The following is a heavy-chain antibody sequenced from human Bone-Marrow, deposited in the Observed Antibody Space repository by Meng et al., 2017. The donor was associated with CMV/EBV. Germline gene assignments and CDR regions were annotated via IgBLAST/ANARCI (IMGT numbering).Heavy chain of an antibody. J-gene: IGHJ3*02. CDR2: ISWNSGSI. CDR1: GFTFDDYA. V-gene: IGHV3-9*03. D-gene: IGHD2-2*01. CDR3: AKDRGRGSTSSGYAFDI. Sequence: SLKISCAASGFTFDDYAMHWVRQAPGKGLEWVSGISWNSGSIGYADSVKGRFTISRGNAKNSLYLQMNSLRAEDMALYYCAKDRGRGSTSSGYAFDIWGQGTMVTVSS.